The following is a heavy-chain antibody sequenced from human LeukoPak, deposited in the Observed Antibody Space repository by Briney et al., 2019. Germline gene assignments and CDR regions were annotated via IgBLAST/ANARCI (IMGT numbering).Heavy chain of an antibody. D-gene: IGHD6-13*01. J-gene: IGHJ4*02. CDR2: MSYNGSSK. CDR1: GFTFSVYP. V-gene: IGHV3-30*04. CDR3: ARGMSGDSSSWTLDY. Sequence: GGSLRLSCAASGFTFSVYPMHWVRQAPGKGLEWVAVMSYNGSSKYYADSVKGRSTISRDNSKNTLYLQMNSLRVEDTAVYYCARGMSGDSSSWTLDYWGQGTLVTVSS.